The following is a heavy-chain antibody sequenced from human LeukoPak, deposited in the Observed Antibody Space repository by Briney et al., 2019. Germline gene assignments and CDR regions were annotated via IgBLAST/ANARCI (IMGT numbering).Heavy chain of an antibody. CDR1: GFTFSRYD. J-gene: IGHJ4*02. V-gene: IGHV3-13*01. Sequence: GGSLRLSCAASGFTFSRYDMHWVRQSTGKGLEWVSGIGTAGDTFYLGSVKGRFTISRENAKNSLYLQMNSLRVGDTAVYYCARSVPGGSGWMGAIEYWGQGTLVTVPS. CDR3: ARSVPGGSGWMGAIEY. D-gene: IGHD6-19*01. CDR2: IGTAGDT.